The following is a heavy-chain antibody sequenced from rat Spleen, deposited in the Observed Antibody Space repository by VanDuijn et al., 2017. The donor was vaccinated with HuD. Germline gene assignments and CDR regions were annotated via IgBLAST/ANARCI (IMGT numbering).Heavy chain of an antibody. Sequence: EVQLVESGGGLVQPGSPLKLSCAASGFTFSSFPMAWVRQAPKKGLEWVASISSGGGDTYYPDSVKGRFTISRDNAKNTQYLQMDSLRSEDTATYYCARGYVMDAWGQGASVTVSS. J-gene: IGHJ4*01. V-gene: IGHV5S13*01. CDR2: ISSGGGDT. CDR1: GFTFSSFP. CDR3: ARGYVMDA.